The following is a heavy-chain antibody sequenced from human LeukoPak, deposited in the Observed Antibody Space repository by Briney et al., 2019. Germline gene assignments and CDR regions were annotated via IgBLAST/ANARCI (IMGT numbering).Heavy chain of an antibody. CDR2: INPNSGGT. CDR3: AREADYDDYVDWFDP. V-gene: IGHV1-2*02. J-gene: IGHJ5*02. CDR1: GYTFTGYY. Sequence: ASVKVSCKASGYTFTGYYMHWVRQAPGQGLEWMGWINPNSGGTNYAQKFQGRVTMTRDTSISTAYMELSRLRSDDTAVYYCAREADYDDYVDWFDPWGQGTLVTVSS. D-gene: IGHD4-17*01.